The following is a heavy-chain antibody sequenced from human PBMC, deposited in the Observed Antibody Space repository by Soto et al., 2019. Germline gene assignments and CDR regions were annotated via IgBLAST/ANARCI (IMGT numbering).Heavy chain of an antibody. V-gene: IGHV1-18*01. Sequence: QVQLVQSGAEVRKPGASVKVSCKASGYIFTNYAISWVRQAPGQGPEWMGWISGYNGDTNTHYSQKFQGRLTLTTDMSTTTAYMELRSLRSDDTAVYYCARNNDGWTGYVFDNWGQGTLVTVSS. CDR3: ARNNDGWTGYVFDN. D-gene: IGHD5-18*01. CDR2: ISGYNGDTNT. CDR1: GYIFTNYA. J-gene: IGHJ4*02.